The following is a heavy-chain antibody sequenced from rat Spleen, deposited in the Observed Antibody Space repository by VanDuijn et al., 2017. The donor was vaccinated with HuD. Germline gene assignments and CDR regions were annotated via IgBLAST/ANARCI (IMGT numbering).Heavy chain of an antibody. CDR1: GFSLTSYH. CDR2: MWTGGGT. V-gene: IGHV2-72*01. J-gene: IGHJ3*01. D-gene: IGHD1-12*02. CDR3: VRHYYDGSLSTGDWFAY. Sequence: QVQLKESGPGLVQPSQTLSLTCTVSGFSLTSYHVSWVRQPPGKSLVWMGTMWTGGGTNYNSAVQSRLSISRDTSKSQVFLKMNSRQPEDTGTYYCVRHYYDGSLSTGDWFAYWGQGTLVTVSS.